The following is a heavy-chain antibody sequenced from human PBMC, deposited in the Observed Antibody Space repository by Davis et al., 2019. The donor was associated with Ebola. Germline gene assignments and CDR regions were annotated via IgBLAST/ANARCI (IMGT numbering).Heavy chain of an antibody. V-gene: IGHV1-18*01. CDR2: ITPYTDNT. J-gene: IGHJ3*02. CDR3: ARDRFENLDYYDDSGYSDSFDI. CDR1: GYTFTNYG. Sequence: AASVKVSCKASGYTFTNYGINWVRQAPGQGLEWVGWITPYTDNTKDAQNLQGRVTMTTDTSTNTAYLELRSLTSDDTAVYYCARDRFENLDYYDDSGYSDSFDIWGQGTMVTVSS. D-gene: IGHD3-22*01.